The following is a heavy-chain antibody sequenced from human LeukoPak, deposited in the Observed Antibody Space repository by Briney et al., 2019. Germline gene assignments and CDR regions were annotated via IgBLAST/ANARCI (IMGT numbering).Heavy chain of an antibody. CDR2: ITGGGGGT. CDR1: GFTFSSHA. Sequence: GGSLRLSCAASGFTFSSHAMTWVRQAPGKGLEWVSGITGGGGGTLYADSVKGRFTISRDNSKNTVYLQMNSLRAEDTAQYYCAKGWGVVFEGDYGGGFDYWGQGALVTVSS. CDR3: AKGWGVVFEGDYGGGFDY. V-gene: IGHV3-23*01. J-gene: IGHJ4*02. D-gene: IGHD4-17*01.